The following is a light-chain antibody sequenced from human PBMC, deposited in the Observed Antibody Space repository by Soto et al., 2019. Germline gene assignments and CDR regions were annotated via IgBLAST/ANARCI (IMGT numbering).Light chain of an antibody. Sequence: SVLSQSPGTLSVSPGERATLSCRASESVSSRYLAWYQQKPGQAPRLLIYGASSRATGIPDRFSGSGSGTDFTLTISSLQSEDFAVYYCQRRANWPPWTFGQGTKVAI. J-gene: IGKJ1*01. V-gene: IGKV3D-20*02. CDR1: ESVSSRY. CDR2: GAS. CDR3: QRRANWPPWT.